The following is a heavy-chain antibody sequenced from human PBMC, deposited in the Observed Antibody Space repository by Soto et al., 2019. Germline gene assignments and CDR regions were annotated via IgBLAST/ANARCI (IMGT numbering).Heavy chain of an antibody. CDR1: GFTVSSNY. V-gene: IGHV3-53*01. CDR3: ANMIYYYDSSGYYPPFDY. J-gene: IGHJ4*02. CDR2: IYSGGST. D-gene: IGHD3-22*01. Sequence: GGSLRLSCAASGFTVSSNYMSWVRQAPGKGLEWVSVIYSGGSTYYADSVKGRFTISRDNSKNTLYLQMNSLRAEDTAVYYCANMIYYYDSSGYYPPFDYWGQGTLVTVSS.